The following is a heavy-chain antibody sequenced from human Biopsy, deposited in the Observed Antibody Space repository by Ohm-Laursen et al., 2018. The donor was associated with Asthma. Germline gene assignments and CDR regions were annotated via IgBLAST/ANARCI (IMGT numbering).Heavy chain of an antibody. CDR2: IYSGGTS. CDR1: GFAVSRDY. CDR3: ARGDSSNWSHYYFDY. Sequence: SLRLSCSATGFAVSRDYMFWVRQARGKGLEWVSVIYSGGTSQTADSVRGRFPISRDYSKNTLYLQMHSLRAEDTAVYYCARGDSSNWSHYYFDYWGQGTLVTVSS. D-gene: IGHD3-22*01. V-gene: IGHV3-53*01. J-gene: IGHJ4*02.